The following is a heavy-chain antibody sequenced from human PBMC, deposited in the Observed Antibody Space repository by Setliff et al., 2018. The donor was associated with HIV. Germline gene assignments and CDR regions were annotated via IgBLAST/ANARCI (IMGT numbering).Heavy chain of an antibody. D-gene: IGHD3-16*01. CDR2: ISSGSTSI. J-gene: IGHJ6*03. Sequence: PGGSLRLSCAASGFTFSDSYMNWVRQAPGEGLEWVSYISSGSTSIYYADSVKGRFIVSRDNAENSLYLQINSLRVEDTALYYCAGAHFFWDRNLPQRYYYYMDVWGKGTTVTVSS. V-gene: IGHV3-48*01. CDR3: AGAHFFWDRNLPQRYYYYMDV. CDR1: GFTFSDSY.